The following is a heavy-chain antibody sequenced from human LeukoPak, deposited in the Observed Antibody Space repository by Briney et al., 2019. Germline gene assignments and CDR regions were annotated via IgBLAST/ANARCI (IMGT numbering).Heavy chain of an antibody. J-gene: IGHJ4*02. CDR2: IYASGTT. D-gene: IGHD1-7*01. CDR3: AGRRGNYQGFDY. Sequence: SHTLSLTCSVSGDSIRSSSYSWNWIRQPAGKGLEWIGHIYASGTTNYNPSLKSRVTMSVDMFKNKFSLKLRSMTSADTAVYYCAGRRGNYQGFDYWGQGTLVTVSS. CDR1: GDSIRSSSYS. V-gene: IGHV4-61*09.